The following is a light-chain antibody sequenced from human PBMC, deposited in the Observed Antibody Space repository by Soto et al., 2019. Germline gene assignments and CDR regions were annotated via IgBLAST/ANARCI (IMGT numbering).Light chain of an antibody. CDR2: AAS. V-gene: IGKV1-27*01. Sequence: DIQMTQSPSSLSASVGDRVTITCRPSQGISNYLAWYQQKPGKVPKLLIYAASTLQSGVPSRFSGSGSGTDFTLTISSLQHEDVATYYCQKYNSAAFTFGPGTKVDIK. J-gene: IGKJ3*01. CDR1: QGISNY. CDR3: QKYNSAAFT.